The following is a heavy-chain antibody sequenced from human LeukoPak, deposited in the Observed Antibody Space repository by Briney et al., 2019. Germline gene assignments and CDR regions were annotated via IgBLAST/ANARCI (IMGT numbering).Heavy chain of an antibody. Sequence: SETLSLTCAVYGGSFSGYYWSWIRQPPGKGLEWIGEINHSGSTNYNPSLKSRVTISVDTSKNQFSLKLSSVTAADTAVYYCASLPRAGYSYGYFDYWGQGTLVTVSS. V-gene: IGHV4-34*01. CDR3: ASLPRAGYSYGYFDY. J-gene: IGHJ4*02. CDR2: INHSGST. D-gene: IGHD5-18*01. CDR1: GGSFSGYY.